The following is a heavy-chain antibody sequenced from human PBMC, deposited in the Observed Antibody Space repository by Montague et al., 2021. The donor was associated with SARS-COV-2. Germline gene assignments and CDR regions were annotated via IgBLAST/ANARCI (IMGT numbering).Heavy chain of an antibody. CDR2: LYYNGIX. CDR1: GGSIRTVSHY. D-gene: IGHD1-14*01. J-gene: IGHJ2*01. V-gene: IGHV4-39*01. CDR3: ARHPDLEYFDP. Sequence: SETLSLTCTVSGGSIRTVSHYWAWIRQPPGKGLEWIGSLYYNGIXYYNPSLKSRVIISADTSKNQFSLMVSSVTAADTAVYYCARHPDLEYFDPWGRGSLVTVSS.